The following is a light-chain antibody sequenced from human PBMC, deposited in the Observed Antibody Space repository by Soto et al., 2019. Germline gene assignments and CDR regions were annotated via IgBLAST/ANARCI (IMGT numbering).Light chain of an antibody. CDR1: RSEVGSYNL. V-gene: IGLV2-23*02. J-gene: IGLJ1*01. CDR3: CSYAGSSTFLYV. Sequence: QSALTQPASVSGSPGQSITISCPGTRSEVGSYNLVSWYQQHPGKAPKLMIYEVSKRPSGVSNRFSGSKSGNTASLTISGLQAEDEADYYCCSYAGSSTFLYVFGTGTKVTVL. CDR2: EVS.